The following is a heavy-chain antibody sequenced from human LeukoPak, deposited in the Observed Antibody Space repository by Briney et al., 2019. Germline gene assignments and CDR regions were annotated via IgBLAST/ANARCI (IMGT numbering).Heavy chain of an antibody. CDR2: INPNSGGT. Sequence: ASVKVSCKASGYTFTGYYMHWVRQAPGQGLEWMGWINPNSGGTNYAQKFQGRVTMTRDTSISTAYMELSRLRSEDTAVYYCARGSRYGSGSWIYYYYYMDVWGKGTTVTISS. CDR1: GYTFTGYY. D-gene: IGHD3-10*01. CDR3: ARGSRYGSGSWIYYYYYMDV. V-gene: IGHV1-2*02. J-gene: IGHJ6*03.